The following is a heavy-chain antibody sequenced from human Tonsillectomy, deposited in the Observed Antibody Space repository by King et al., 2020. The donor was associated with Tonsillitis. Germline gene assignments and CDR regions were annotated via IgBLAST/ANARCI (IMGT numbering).Heavy chain of an antibody. J-gene: IGHJ4*02. CDR1: GFTFSSYA. CDR3: ARAAQTVDTTFFDY. D-gene: IGHD5-18*01. V-gene: IGHV3-30*04. CDR2: ISYDGSKK. Sequence: VQLVQSGGGVVQPGRSLRLSCAASGFTFSSYAMHWVRQAPGKGLEWVAVISYDGSKKYYADSVKGRFTISRDNSKNTLYLQMNSLRAEDTAVYYCARAAQTVDTTFFDYWGQGTLVTVSS.